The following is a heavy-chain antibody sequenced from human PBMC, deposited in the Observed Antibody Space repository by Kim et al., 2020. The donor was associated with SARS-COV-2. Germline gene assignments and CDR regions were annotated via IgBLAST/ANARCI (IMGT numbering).Heavy chain of an antibody. CDR1: GYTFTRYW. D-gene: IGHD5-18*01. CDR3: ARGGYSYGYLYFDY. J-gene: IGHJ4*02. V-gene: IGHV5-51*01. Sequence: GESLKISCKGSGYTFTRYWIGWVCQMPGKGLEWMGITYPGDSEIRYSPSFQGQVTVSADESITTAYLQWSSLQASDTAMYYCARGGYSYGYLYFDYWGQGTLVTVSS. CDR2: TYPGDSEI.